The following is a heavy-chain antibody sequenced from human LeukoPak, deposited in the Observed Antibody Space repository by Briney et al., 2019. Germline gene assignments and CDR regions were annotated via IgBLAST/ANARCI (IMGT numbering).Heavy chain of an antibody. V-gene: IGHV4-31*03. CDR2: IYYSGST. Sequence: PSETLSLTCTVSGGSISSGGYYWSWIRQHPGKGLEWIGYIYYSGSTYYNPSLKSRVTISVDTSKNQFSLKLSSVTAADTAVDYCARWGYSSNPHAEWGQGTLVTVSS. CDR3: ARWGYSSNPHAE. CDR1: GGSISSGGYY. D-gene: IGHD6-13*01. J-gene: IGHJ4*02.